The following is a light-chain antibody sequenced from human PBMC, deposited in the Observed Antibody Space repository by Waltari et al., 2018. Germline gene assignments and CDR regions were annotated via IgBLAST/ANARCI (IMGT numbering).Light chain of an antibody. CDR2: SST. V-gene: IGLV7-43*01. J-gene: IGLJ3*02. CDR3: LLHFGGDQLV. Sequence: QTVVTQEPSLTVSPGGTVTLPCASSTGPVASAHYPSWFQQMPGQAPRALIFSSTNKYSWTPARFSGSLLGGKAALTLSSVQPEDEADYYCLLHFGGDQLVFGGGTRLTVL. CDR1: TGPVASAHY.